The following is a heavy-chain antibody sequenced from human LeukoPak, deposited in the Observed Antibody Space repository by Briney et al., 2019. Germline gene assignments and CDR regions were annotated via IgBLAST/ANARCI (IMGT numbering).Heavy chain of an antibody. CDR3: ARQEYCSGASCYTWFDP. CDR1: GYIINNYW. D-gene: IGHD2-15*01. CDR2: IYPADSDI. Sequence: GESLQISCQGSGYIINNYWIAWVRQMPGKGLEWMGIIYPADSDIRYSPSFQGQVTISADKSISTAYLQWNSLKASDTAMYYCARQEYCSGASCYTWFDPWGQGTLVTVSS. J-gene: IGHJ5*02. V-gene: IGHV5-51*01.